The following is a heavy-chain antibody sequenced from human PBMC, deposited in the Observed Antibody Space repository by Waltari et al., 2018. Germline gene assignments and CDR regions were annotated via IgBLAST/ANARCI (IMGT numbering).Heavy chain of an antibody. D-gene: IGHD3-3*01. V-gene: IGHV1-2*06. J-gene: IGHJ5*02. Sequence: QVQLVQSGAEVKKPGASVNVSCKASGYTFTGYYMHWVRQAPGQGLEWMGRINPNSGGTNYAQKFQGRVTMTRDTSISTAYMELSRLRSDDTAVYYCARGILTIFGVVINGFDPWGQGTLVTVSS. CDR2: INPNSGGT. CDR1: GYTFTGYY. CDR3: ARGILTIFGVVINGFDP.